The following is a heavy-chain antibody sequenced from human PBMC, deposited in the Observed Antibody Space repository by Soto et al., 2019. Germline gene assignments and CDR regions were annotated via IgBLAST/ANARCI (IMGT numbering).Heavy chain of an antibody. CDR1: GFTFSRHG. CDR3: AKVDVSTAGSFDY. Sequence: ESLGLSCVASGFTFSRHGLSWVRQAPGKGLEWVSTINPSGDSTFYADSVKGRFTISRDNSKNTVYLQMNSLSVGDTAVYLCAKVDVSTAGSFDYWGQGALVTVSS. D-gene: IGHD6-13*01. CDR2: INPSGDST. J-gene: IGHJ4*02. V-gene: IGHV3-23*01.